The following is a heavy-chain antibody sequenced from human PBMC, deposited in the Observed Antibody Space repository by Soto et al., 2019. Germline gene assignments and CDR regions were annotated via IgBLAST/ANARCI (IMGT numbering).Heavy chain of an antibody. CDR2: IYYSGST. CDR3: ALGTLSGFNY. J-gene: IGHJ4*02. Sequence: SETLSLTCTVSGGSISSGGYYWSWIRQHPGKGLEWIGYIYYSGSTYYNPSLKSRVTISVDTSKNQFSLKLSSVTAADTAVYYCALGTLSGFNYWGQGTLVTVSS. V-gene: IGHV4-31*03. CDR1: GGSISSGGYY. D-gene: IGHD3-10*01.